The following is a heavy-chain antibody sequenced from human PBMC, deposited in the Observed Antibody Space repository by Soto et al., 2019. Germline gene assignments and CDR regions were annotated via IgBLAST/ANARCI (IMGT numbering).Heavy chain of an antibody. J-gene: IGHJ4*02. CDR2: ISGSGGST. D-gene: IGHD3-9*01. CDR3: AKSSPPLLRYFDWLFDY. CDR1: GFTFSSYS. V-gene: IGHV3-23*01. Sequence: PGGSLILSCAASGFTFSSYSMSWVRQAPGKGLEWVSAISGSGGSTYYADSVKGRFTISRDNSKNTLYLQMNSLRAEDTAVYYCAKSSPPLLRYFDWLFDYWGQGTLVTVSS.